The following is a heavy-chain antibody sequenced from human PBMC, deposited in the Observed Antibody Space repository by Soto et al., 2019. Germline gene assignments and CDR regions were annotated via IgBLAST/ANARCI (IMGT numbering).Heavy chain of an antibody. J-gene: IGHJ6*02. CDR2: ISYDGSNK. CDR3: ANDNAYGDYDRYYYSGMDF. V-gene: IGHV3-30*18. D-gene: IGHD4-17*01. Sequence: PGGARRLCSGASGVTFSSQGMHWGREAAGKGLVWVAVISYDGSNKYYADSVKARFTISRDNSKNTLYLQMNSVSPEDTAVYYCANDNAYGDYDRYYYSGMDFWGQGT. CDR1: GVTFSSQG.